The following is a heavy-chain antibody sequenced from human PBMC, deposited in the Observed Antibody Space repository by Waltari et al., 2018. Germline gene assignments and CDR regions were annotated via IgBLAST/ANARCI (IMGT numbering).Heavy chain of an antibody. CDR2: ISAYNGNT. CDR1: GYTFTSYG. CDR3: ARDRGVDTAPDWFDP. V-gene: IGHV1-18*01. J-gene: IGHJ5*02. D-gene: IGHD5-18*01. Sequence: QVQLVQSGAEVKVSCKASGYTFTSYGISWVRQAPGQGLEWMGWISAYNGNTNYAQKLQGGVTMTTDTSTSTAYMELRSLRSDDTAVYYCARDRGVDTAPDWFDPWGQGTLVTVSS.